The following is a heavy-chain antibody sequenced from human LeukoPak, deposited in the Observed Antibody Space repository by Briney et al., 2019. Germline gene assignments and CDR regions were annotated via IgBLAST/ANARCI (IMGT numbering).Heavy chain of an antibody. Sequence: PGGSLRLSCTASGFTFSSYAMHWVRQAPGKGLEWVAVISYDGSNKYYADPVKGRFTISRDNSKNTLYLQMNSLRAEDTAVYYCARDSRRAGMDVWGQGTTVTVSS. D-gene: IGHD6-25*01. V-gene: IGHV3-30-3*01. CDR1: GFTFSSYA. J-gene: IGHJ6*02. CDR3: ARDSRRAGMDV. CDR2: ISYDGSNK.